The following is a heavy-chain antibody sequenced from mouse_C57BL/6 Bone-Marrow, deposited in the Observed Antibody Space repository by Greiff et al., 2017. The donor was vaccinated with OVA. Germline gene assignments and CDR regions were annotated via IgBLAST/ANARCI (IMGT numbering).Heavy chain of an antibody. CDR3: TASYYYGSSSWYVDV. J-gene: IGHJ1*03. CDR1: GFNIKDDY. Sequence: VQLQQSGAELVRPGASVKLSCTASGFNIKDDYMHWVKQRPEQGLEWIGWIDPENGDTEYASMFQGKATITADTSSNTAYLQLSSLTSEDTAVYYCTASYYYGSSSWYVDVWGTGTTVTVSS. D-gene: IGHD1-1*01. V-gene: IGHV14-4*01. CDR2: IDPENGDT.